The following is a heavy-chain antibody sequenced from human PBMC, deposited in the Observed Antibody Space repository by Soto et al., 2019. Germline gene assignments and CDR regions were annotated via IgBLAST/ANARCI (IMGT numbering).Heavy chain of an antibody. Sequence: PGGSLRLSCAASGFIFNTYSMNWVRQAPGKGLEWVSYISGSSQTIFYADSVRGRFTISRDNANNSTYLQMVSLRDEDTAVYYCARTLSWRRGPFDSWGQGTLVIVSS. CDR1: GFIFNTYS. J-gene: IGHJ4*02. CDR3: ARTLSWRRGPFDS. CDR2: ISGSSQTI. D-gene: IGHD2-15*01. V-gene: IGHV3-48*02.